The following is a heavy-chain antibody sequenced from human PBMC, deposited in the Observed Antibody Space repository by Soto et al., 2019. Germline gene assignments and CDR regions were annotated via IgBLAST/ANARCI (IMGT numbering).Heavy chain of an antibody. CDR3: TRGPPPSLVCYGDF. CDR2: ISDDGART. CDR1: GFVFEMYW. J-gene: IGHJ4*01. D-gene: IGHD3-16*01. V-gene: IGHV3-74*01. Sequence: GGSLRLSCAASGFVFEMYWMHWVRQTPGKGPEWVSRISDDGARTDYADSVKGRFTISRDNAKNSLYLQMNSLRAEDTAVYYCTRGPPPSLVCYGDFWGPGALVTVSS.